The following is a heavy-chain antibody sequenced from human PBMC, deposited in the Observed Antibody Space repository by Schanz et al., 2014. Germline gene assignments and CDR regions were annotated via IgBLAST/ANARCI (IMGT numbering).Heavy chain of an antibody. D-gene: IGHD6-13*01. V-gene: IGHV3-23*01. CDR3: AKSQGSSFDS. Sequence: DVHLLESGGGLVQPGGSLRLSCAASEFTFSTDAMSWVRQAPGKGLEWLSVISASGGDTYYADSVKGRFTISRDNSKNTLYLQMNSLRAEDTAVYYCAKSQGSSFDSWGQGTLVTVSS. CDR1: EFTFSTDA. CDR2: ISASGGDT. J-gene: IGHJ4*02.